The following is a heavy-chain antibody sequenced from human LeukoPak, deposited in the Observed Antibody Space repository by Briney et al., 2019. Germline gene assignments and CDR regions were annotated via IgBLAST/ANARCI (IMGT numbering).Heavy chain of an antibody. CDR2: IKQDGSDR. J-gene: IGHJ4*02. V-gene: IGHV3-7*01. D-gene: IGHD6-13*01. Sequence: GGSLRLSCAASGFTFRNYWMSWVRQAPGTGLEWVANIKQDGSDRNYVTSVRGRFTISRDNAESSSYLQMNSLRVEDTAVYYCARANNSSWHNWGQGTLVTVSS. CDR3: ARANNSSWHN. CDR1: GFTFRNYW.